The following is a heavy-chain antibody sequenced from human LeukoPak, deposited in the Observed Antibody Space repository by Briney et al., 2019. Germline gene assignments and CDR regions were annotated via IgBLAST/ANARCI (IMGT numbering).Heavy chain of an antibody. CDR2: IYTSGST. V-gene: IGHV4-61*02. CDR3: ARTALYDSSGYSYYYYYMDV. J-gene: IGHJ6*03. Sequence: SETLSLTCTVSGGSISSGSYYWSWTRQPAGKGLEWIGRIYTSGSTNYNPSLKSRVTISVDTSKNQFSLKLSSVTAADTAVYYCARTALYDSSGYSYYYYYMDVWGKGTTVTVSS. D-gene: IGHD3-22*01. CDR1: GGSISSGSYY.